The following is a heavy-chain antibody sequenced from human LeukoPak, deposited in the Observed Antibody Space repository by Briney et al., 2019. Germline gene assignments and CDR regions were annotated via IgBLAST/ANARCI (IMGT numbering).Heavy chain of an antibody. CDR3: ARDQYYYDSSGYYTQYYFDY. D-gene: IGHD3-22*01. CDR1: GGTFSSYA. CDR2: IIPIFGTA. Sequence: GASVKVSCKASGGTFSSYAISWVRQAPGQGLEWMGGIIPIFGTANYAQKFQGRVTITADESTSTAYMELSSLRSEDTAVYYCARDQYYYDSSGYYTQYYFDYWGQGTLVTVSS. V-gene: IGHV1-69*13. J-gene: IGHJ4*02.